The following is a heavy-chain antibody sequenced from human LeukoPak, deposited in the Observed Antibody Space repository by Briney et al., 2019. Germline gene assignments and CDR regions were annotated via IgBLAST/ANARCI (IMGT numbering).Heavy chain of an antibody. CDR1: GGSFSGYY. CDR3: ARGGLEGVGFDY. Sequence: SETLSLTCAVYGGSFSGYYWSWIRQPPGKGLEWIGEINHSGSTNYNPSLKSRVTISVDTSKNQFSLKLSSVTAADTAVYYCARGGLEGVGFDYWGQGTLVTVSS. D-gene: IGHD3-16*01. V-gene: IGHV4-34*01. J-gene: IGHJ4*02. CDR2: INHSGST.